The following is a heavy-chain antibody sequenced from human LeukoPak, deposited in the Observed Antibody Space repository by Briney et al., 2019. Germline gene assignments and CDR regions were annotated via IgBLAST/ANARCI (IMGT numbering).Heavy chain of an antibody. Sequence: ASVKVSCKVSGYTLTELSMHWVRQAPGKGLEWMGGFDPEDGETIYAQKFQGRVTMTRDTSTSTVYMDLSSLRSEDTAVYYCARWTTTFPDYWGQGTLVTVSS. CDR2: FDPEDGET. CDR1: GYTLTELS. CDR3: ARWTTTFPDY. D-gene: IGHD5-24*01. V-gene: IGHV1-24*01. J-gene: IGHJ4*02.